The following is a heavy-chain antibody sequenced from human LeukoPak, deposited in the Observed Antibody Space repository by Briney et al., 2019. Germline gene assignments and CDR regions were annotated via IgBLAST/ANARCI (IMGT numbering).Heavy chain of an antibody. J-gene: IGHJ6*02. Sequence: GGSLRLSCAASGFTFSHYWMSWVRQAPGKGLEWVANINQDGGEKYYVDSVKGRFTISRDNAKNSLYLQMNSLRAEDTAVYYCARDKAQDSVYYGMDVWGQGTTVTVSS. CDR2: INQDGGEK. D-gene: IGHD6-6*01. V-gene: IGHV3-7*01. CDR1: GFTFSHYW. CDR3: ARDKAQDSVYYGMDV.